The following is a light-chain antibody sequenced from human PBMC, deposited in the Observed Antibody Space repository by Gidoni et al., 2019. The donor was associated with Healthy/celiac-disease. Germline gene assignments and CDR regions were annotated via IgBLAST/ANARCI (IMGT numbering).Light chain of an antibody. CDR3: QQYKT. CDR1: QSISSW. V-gene: IGKV1-5*03. Sequence: QSPSTLSASVGDRVTITCRASQSISSWLAWYQQKPGKAPKLLIYKASSLESGVPSRFSGSGSGTEFTLTISSLQPDDFATYYCQQYKTFGQGTKVEIK. J-gene: IGKJ1*01. CDR2: KAS.